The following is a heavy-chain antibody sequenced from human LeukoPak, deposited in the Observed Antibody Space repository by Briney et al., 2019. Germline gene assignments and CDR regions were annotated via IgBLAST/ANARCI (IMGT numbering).Heavy chain of an antibody. CDR2: ISHSVNII. V-gene: IGHV3-48*03. D-gene: IGHD1-26*01. CDR1: GFTFSSYE. CDR3: ASGSYYDY. J-gene: IGHJ4*02. Sequence: TGGSLRLSCAASGFTFSSYEMNWVRQAPGKGLEWVSYISHSVNIIYYADSVKGRFTISRDNAKNSLYLQMNSLRVEDTAVYYCASGSYYDYXXQGTLVTVS.